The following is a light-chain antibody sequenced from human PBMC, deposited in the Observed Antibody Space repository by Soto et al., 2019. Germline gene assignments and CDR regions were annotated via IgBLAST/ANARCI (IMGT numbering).Light chain of an antibody. CDR2: DAS. Sequence: EIVLTQSPATLSLSPGERATLSCRASQSIGTYLAWYQQKPGQAPRLLIYDASLRATGIPARFSGSGSGTDFTLTVSSLEPEDLAVYYCQQRSSWPPPTFGGGTKVEI. J-gene: IGKJ4*01. V-gene: IGKV3-11*01. CDR3: QQRSSWPPPT. CDR1: QSIGTY.